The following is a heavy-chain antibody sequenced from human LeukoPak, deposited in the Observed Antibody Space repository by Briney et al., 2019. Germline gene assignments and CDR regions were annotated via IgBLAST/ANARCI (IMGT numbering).Heavy chain of an antibody. J-gene: IGHJ6*04. CDR2: ISSGGSTI. Sequence: GGSLRLSCAASGFTFSSYAMNWVRQAPGKGLEWVSYISSGGSTIYYADSVKGRFTISRDNAKNSLYLQMNSLRAEDTAVYYCAELGITMIGGVWGKGTTVTISS. D-gene: IGHD3-10*02. CDR3: AELGITMIGGV. V-gene: IGHV3-48*03. CDR1: GFTFSSYA.